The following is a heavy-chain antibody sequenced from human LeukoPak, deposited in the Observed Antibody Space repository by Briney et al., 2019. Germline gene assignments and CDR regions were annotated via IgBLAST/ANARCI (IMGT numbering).Heavy chain of an antibody. D-gene: IGHD3-3*01. CDR1: GGSISSYY. CDR3: ARATIYDFWSGYYVLGYFDY. CDR2: IYYSGST. Sequence: PSETLSLTCTVSGGSISSYYWSWIRQPPGKGLEGIGYIYYSGSTNYNPSLTSRVTISVDTSKNQFSLKLSSVTAADTAVYYCARATIYDFWSGYYVLGYFDYWGQGTLVTVSS. J-gene: IGHJ4*02. V-gene: IGHV4-59*01.